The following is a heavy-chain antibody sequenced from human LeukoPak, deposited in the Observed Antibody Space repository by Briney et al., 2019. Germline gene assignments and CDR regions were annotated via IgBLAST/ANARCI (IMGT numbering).Heavy chain of an antibody. D-gene: IGHD6-13*01. CDR3: ARPKAMGILSSCRY. CDR1: GFTFSSYS. CDR2: IKQDGSEK. Sequence: GGSLRLSCAASGFTFSSYSMNWVRQAPGKGLEWVANIKQDGSEKYYVDSVKGRFTISRDNAKNSLYLQMNSLRAEDTAVYYCARPKAMGILSSCRYWGQGTLVTVSS. V-gene: IGHV3-7*01. J-gene: IGHJ4*02.